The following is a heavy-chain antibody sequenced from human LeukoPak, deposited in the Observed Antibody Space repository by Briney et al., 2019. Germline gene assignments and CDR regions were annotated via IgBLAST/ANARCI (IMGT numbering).Heavy chain of an antibody. V-gene: IGHV4-30-4*01. CDR1: GGSISSGDYY. D-gene: IGHD5-12*01. CDR3: ARHFPESGYLFYFDY. J-gene: IGHJ4*02. Sequence: SETLSLTCTVSGGSISSGDYYWSWIRQPPGKGLEWIGYIYYSGSTYYNPSLKSRVTISVDTSKNQFSLKLSSVTAADTAVYYRARHFPESGYLFYFDYWGQGTLVTVSS. CDR2: IYYSGST.